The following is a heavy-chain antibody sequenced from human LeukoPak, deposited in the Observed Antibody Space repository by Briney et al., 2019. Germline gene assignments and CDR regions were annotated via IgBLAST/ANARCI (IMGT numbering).Heavy chain of an antibody. J-gene: IGHJ6*02. CDR3: ARFGVDYDMDV. CDR2: IHYSGRP. D-gene: IGHD3-16*01. Sequence: PSETLSLTCTVSGGSISGHYWTWILQPPGKGLEWIGQIHYSGRPDYNPSLKSRVTISVDTSKNQLSLKVTSVTGADTAVYYCARFGVDYDMDVWGQGTTVTVSS. CDR1: GGSISGHY. V-gene: IGHV4-59*11.